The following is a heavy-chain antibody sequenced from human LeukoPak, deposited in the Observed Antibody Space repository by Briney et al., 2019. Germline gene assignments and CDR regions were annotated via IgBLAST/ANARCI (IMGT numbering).Heavy chain of an antibody. CDR1: EYTFTGYY. CDR3: AVILEWLLEGYY. D-gene: IGHD3-3*01. Sequence: ASVKVSCKAAEYTFTGYYMHWVRHAPGQGLQWMGWINPNSGGTTYAQKFQGRVTMTRDASISTAYTELSRLRSDDTAVYYCAVILEWLLEGYYWGQGTLVTVSS. J-gene: IGHJ4*02. CDR2: INPNSGGT. V-gene: IGHV1-2*02.